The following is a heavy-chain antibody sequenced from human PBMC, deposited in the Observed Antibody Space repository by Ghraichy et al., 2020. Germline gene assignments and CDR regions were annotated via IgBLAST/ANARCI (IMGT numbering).Heavy chain of an antibody. D-gene: IGHD2-21*01. V-gene: IGHV4-59*01. Sequence: SETLSLTCSVSGAFISSYYLTWIRQPPGKGLEWIGNIYDSGSTHYNPSLMRRVTISIDTSKSQFSLKLRSVTAADTAVYYCARIVIPGRLLDADYWGQGTLVRVAS. CDR1: GAFISSYY. J-gene: IGHJ4*02. CDR2: IYDSGST. CDR3: ARIVIPGRLLDADY.